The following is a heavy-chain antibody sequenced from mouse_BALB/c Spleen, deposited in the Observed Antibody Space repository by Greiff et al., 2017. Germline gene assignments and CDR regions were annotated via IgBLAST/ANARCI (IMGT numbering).Heavy chain of an antibody. CDR3: AGAYGNYPDY. Sequence: VQLQQSGPELVKPGASVKMSCKASGYTFTSYVMHWVQQKPGQGLEWIGYINPYNDGTKYNEKFKGKATLTSEKSSSTAYVELSSLTSEDAAVYYCAGAYGNYPDYWGQGTTLTVSA. V-gene: IGHV1-14*01. CDR2: INPYNDGT. CDR1: GYTFTSYV. J-gene: IGHJ2*01. D-gene: IGHD2-1*01.